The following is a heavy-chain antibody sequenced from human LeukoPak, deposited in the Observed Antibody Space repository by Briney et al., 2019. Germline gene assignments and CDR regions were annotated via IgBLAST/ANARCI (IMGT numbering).Heavy chain of an antibody. Sequence: VASVMVSCKASGYTFTDYYIHWVRQAPGQGFEWMGWINPNSGDRNYAQRFQDRVTLTRDTSISTAYTELTNLRTDDTAIYYCARPNGDFYNWFDPWGQGTLVTVSS. CDR1: GYTFTDYY. V-gene: IGHV1-2*02. J-gene: IGHJ5*02. CDR2: INPNSGDR. CDR3: ARPNGDFYNWFDP. D-gene: IGHD2-21*02.